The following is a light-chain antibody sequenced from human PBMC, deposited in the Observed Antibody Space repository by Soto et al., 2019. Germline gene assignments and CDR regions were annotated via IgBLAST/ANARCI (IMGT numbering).Light chain of an antibody. CDR3: MQALQTPWT. CDR1: QSLLHSNGYNY. CDR2: LAS. J-gene: IGKJ1*01. Sequence: EIVMTQSPLSLSVTPGEPASISVRASQSLLHSNGYNYLDWYVRKPGQSPQLLINLASNRASGVPDNFSGSGTGTDFTLNIRRVEAEDVGIYYCMQALQTPWTFGQRTKVDIK. V-gene: IGKV2-28*01.